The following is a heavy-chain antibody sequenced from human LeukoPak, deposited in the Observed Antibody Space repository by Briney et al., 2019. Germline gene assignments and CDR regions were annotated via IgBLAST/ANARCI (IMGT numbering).Heavy chain of an antibody. CDR1: GGSISSSSYY. J-gene: IGHJ2*01. CDR2: IYYSGST. Sequence: SETLSLTCTVSGGSISSSSYYWGWIRQPPGKGLEWIGSIYYSGSTYYNPSLKSRVTISVDTSKNQFSLKLSSVTAADTAVYYCARDRYPWGSSWPWYFDLWGRGTLVTVSS. D-gene: IGHD6-13*01. V-gene: IGHV4-39*07. CDR3: ARDRYPWGSSWPWYFDL.